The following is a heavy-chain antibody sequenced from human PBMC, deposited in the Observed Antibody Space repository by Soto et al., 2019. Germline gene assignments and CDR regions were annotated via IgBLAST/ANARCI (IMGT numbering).Heavy chain of an antibody. V-gene: IGHV3-33*01. Sequence: SLRLSCAASGFTFSSYGMHWVRQAPGKGLEWVAVIWYDGSNKYYADSVKGRFTISRDNSKNTLYLQMNSLRAEDTAVYYCARAPTYYYDSSGYYYPYFDYWGQGP. CDR3: ARAPTYYYDSSGYYYPYFDY. D-gene: IGHD3-22*01. CDR1: GFTFSSYG. CDR2: IWYDGSNK. J-gene: IGHJ4*02.